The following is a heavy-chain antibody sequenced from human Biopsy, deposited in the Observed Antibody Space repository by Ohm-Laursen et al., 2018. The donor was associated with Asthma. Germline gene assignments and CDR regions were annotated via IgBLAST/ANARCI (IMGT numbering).Heavy chain of an antibody. CDR3: AKGMDTFDI. V-gene: IGHV3-23*01. D-gene: IGHD5-18*01. CDR2: ISASGNST. Sequence: GSLRLSCAASGFRFNSYAVGWVRQAPGKGPERGSTISASGNSTYYGDFVKGRFTITSNNSKNTLFLHLNSLRADDTAVYYCAKGMDTFDIWGQGALVTVSS. J-gene: IGHJ3*02. CDR1: GFRFNSYA.